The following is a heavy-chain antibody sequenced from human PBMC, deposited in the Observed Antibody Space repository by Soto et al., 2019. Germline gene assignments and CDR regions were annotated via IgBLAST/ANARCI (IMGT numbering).Heavy chain of an antibody. Sequence: LRLSCAASGFSFSTYSMAWVRQAAGKGPQWVSGLSGGGANTFYIDSVRGRFTSSVDISRNTVFLQMDSLRVDDTAVYYCARWSGYADAWGRGTLVTVSS. CDR1: GFSFSTYS. J-gene: IGHJ4*02. CDR3: ARWSGYADA. V-gene: IGHV3-23*01. D-gene: IGHD4-17*01. CDR2: LSGGGANT.